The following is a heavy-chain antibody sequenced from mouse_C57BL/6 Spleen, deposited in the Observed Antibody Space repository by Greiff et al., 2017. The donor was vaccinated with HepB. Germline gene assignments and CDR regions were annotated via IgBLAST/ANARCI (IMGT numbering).Heavy chain of an antibody. Sequence: VQLQQSGAELVRPGASVKLSCTASGFNIKDYYMHWVKQRPEQGLEWIGRIDPEDGDTEYAPKFQGKATMTADTSSNTAYLQLRILTSEDTAVYYCTTGATTVVARNIDYWGQGTTLTVSS. CDR3: TTGATTVVARNIDY. CDR1: GFNIKDYY. J-gene: IGHJ2*01. D-gene: IGHD1-1*01. V-gene: IGHV14-1*01. CDR2: IDPEDGDT.